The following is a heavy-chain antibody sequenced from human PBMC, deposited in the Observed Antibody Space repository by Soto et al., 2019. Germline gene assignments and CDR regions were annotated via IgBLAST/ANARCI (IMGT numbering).Heavy chain of an antibody. D-gene: IGHD1-7*01. CDR3: ARNILGGTTDY. J-gene: IGHJ4*02. CDR2: INVGKGDT. Sequence: ASVKVSFKASGYHFPNHAIHWVLQVPGLGLEWMGWINVGKGDTKYPQRFQGRVTITRDTSASTAFMELSSLISEDTAVYYCARNILGGTTDYWGPGTLVTVSS. CDR1: GYHFPNHA. V-gene: IGHV1-3*01.